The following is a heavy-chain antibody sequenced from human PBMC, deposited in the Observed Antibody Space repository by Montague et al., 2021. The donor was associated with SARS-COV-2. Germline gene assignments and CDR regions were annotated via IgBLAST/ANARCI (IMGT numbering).Heavy chain of an antibody. CDR1: GGSISSDSYY. Sequence: TLSLTCTVSGGSISSDSYYWSWIRQPAGKGLEWIGRVYTTGSTNYNPSLKSRVTISGDTSRNQPSLRLTSVTAADTAVYYCARGAPGYWGQGTLVTVSS. D-gene: IGHD1-1*01. CDR3: ARGAPGY. CDR2: VYTTGST. V-gene: IGHV4-61*02. J-gene: IGHJ4*02.